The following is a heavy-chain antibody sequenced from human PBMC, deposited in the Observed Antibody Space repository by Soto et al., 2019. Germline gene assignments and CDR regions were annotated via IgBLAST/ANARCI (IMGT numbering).Heavy chain of an antibody. Sequence: QAHLVESGGGVVQPGRSLRLSCAASGFTFTSYGMHWVRQAPGTRLEWVAVISYDGGLQHYADSVKGRFTISRDNSKNMVRLQMNSLRAEDTAVYYCVSDRGYGHASVPYSWGQGTLVSVSS. J-gene: IGHJ4*02. D-gene: IGHD5-18*01. CDR3: VSDRGYGHASVPYS. CDR2: ISYDGGLQ. CDR1: GFTFTSYG. V-gene: IGHV3-30*03.